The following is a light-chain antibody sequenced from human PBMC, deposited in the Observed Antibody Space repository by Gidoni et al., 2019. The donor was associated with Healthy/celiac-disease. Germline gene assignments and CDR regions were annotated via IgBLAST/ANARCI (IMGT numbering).Light chain of an antibody. CDR1: QRVSSSY. V-gene: IGKV3-20*01. CDR2: CAP. CDR3: QQYGSSPRYT. J-gene: IGKJ2*01. Sequence: ELVLTQSPGTLSLSPGERATLSCRASQRVSSSYLAWYQQHPGQAPRLLIYCAPSRATGIPDRFSGSGSGTDFTLTISRLEPEDFAVYYCQQYGSSPRYTFGQGTKLEIK.